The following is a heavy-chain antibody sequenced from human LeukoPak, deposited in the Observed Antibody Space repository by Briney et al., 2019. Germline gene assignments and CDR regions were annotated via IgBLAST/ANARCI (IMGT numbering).Heavy chain of an antibody. V-gene: IGHV4-39*01. CDR2: IYYSGST. CDR1: GGSTSSSSYY. CDR3: ARGLLGELSLLGY. J-gene: IGHJ4*02. Sequence: PSETLSLTCTVSGGSTSSSSYYWGWIRQPPGKGLEWIGSIYYSGSTYYNPSLKSRVTISVDTSKNQFSLKLSSVTAADTAVYYCARGLLGELSLLGYWGQGTLVTVSS. D-gene: IGHD3-16*02.